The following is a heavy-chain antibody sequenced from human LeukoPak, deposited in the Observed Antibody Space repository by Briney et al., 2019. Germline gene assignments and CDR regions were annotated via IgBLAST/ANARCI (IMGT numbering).Heavy chain of an antibody. CDR1: GFTFSSYW. Sequence: PGGSLRLSCAASGFTFSSYWKNWVRQAPGKGLEWVSAISNNGGYTYYADSVQGRFTISRDNSKSTLCLQMNSLRAEDTAVYYCASRNYYDSSGYYYYYFDYWGQGILVTVSS. CDR3: ASRNYYDSSGYYYYYFDY. J-gene: IGHJ4*02. V-gene: IGHV3-23*01. D-gene: IGHD3-22*01. CDR2: ISNNGGYT.